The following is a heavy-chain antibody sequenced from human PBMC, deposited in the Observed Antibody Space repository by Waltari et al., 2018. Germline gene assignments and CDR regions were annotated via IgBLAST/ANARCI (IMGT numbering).Heavy chain of an antibody. Sequence: QVQLVESGGGLVQPGGSLSLSWAGSGFTFSTYAMHWVRQAPGKGLEWVAVIASDGSNKYYADSVKGRFTISRDNSYSTLYLQMNSLRAEDTAVYYCAKIDSYSTAYGYWGQGILVTVSS. CDR1: GFTFSTYA. CDR2: IASDGSNK. D-gene: IGHD2-2*01. V-gene: IGHV3-30*18. CDR3: AKIDSYSTAYGY. J-gene: IGHJ4*02.